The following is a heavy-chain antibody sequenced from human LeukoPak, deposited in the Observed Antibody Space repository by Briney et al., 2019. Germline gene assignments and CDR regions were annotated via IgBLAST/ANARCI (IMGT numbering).Heavy chain of an antibody. CDR1: GYVLTVHG. Sequence: ASVKVSCKASGYVLTVHGIVWLRQAPGQGLEWVGGITPKDVNTDYAEKFQGRVTMTTETSTNTAYMELRSLTSDDTAVYYCARVFGEPIKGYNFDYWGQGTLVIVSS. CDR3: ARVFGEPIKGYNFDY. V-gene: IGHV1-18*01. J-gene: IGHJ4*02. D-gene: IGHD3-10*02. CDR2: ITPKDVNT.